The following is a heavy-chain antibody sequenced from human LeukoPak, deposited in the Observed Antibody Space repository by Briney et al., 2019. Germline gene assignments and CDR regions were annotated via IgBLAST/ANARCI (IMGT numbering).Heavy chain of an antibody. D-gene: IGHD4-17*01. CDR2: INPSGGGT. CDR1: GYTFTSYF. CDR3: ARDRDEITVTHQGMDV. J-gene: IGHJ6*02. Sequence: ASVKVSCKASGYTFTSYFIHWVRQAPGQGLEWMGIINPSGGGTSYAQKFQGRVTMTRDTSTSTVYMELSSLRSEDTAVYYCARDRDEITVTHQGMDVWGQGTTVTVSS. V-gene: IGHV1-46*01.